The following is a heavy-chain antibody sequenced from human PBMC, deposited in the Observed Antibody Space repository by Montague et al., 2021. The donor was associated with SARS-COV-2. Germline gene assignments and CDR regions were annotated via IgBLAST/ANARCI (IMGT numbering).Heavy chain of an antibody. D-gene: IGHD2-2*01. CDR3: TREGYQVLWSDYYYYGMDV. V-gene: IGHV4-34*01. CDR2: IYHSGST. Sequence: SETLSLTCAVYGGSFSGYYWSWIRQPPGKGLEWIGQIYHSGSTNYNPSLKSRVTISVDTSKNQFSLKLSSVAAADTAVYYCTREGYQVLWSDYYYYGMDVWGQGTTVTVSS. CDR1: GGSFSGYY. J-gene: IGHJ6*02.